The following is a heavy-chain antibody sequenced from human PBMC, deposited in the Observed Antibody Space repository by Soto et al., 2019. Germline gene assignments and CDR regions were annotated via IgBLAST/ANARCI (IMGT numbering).Heavy chain of an antibody. Sequence: SETLSLTCAVSGASISRTGFHRGWIRQPPGQGLEWIGSIYEAGTTFYNSSLKSRVTISADTSKNHFSLQLSSVTAADTAVYYCARRGSGHTFDYWGQGTLVTVSS. CDR1: GASISRTGFH. CDR3: ARRGSGHTFDY. V-gene: IGHV4-39*02. CDR2: IYEAGTT. D-gene: IGHD3-10*01. J-gene: IGHJ4*02.